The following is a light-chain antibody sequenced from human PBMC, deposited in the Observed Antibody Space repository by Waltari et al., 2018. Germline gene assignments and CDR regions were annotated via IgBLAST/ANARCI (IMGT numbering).Light chain of an antibody. CDR1: QDISNY. CDR2: DAS. CDR3: QQYDSL. Sequence: DLQMTQSPSSLSASVGDIVTITCPASQDISNYLNWYQQKPGKAPKLLIYDASNLETGVPSRFSGSGSGTDFTFTISSLQPEDIATYYCQQYDSLFGQGTKLEIK. V-gene: IGKV1-33*01. J-gene: IGKJ2*01.